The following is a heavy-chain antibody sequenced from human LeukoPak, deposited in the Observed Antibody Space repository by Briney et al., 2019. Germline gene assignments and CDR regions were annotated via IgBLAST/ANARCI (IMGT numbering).Heavy chain of an antibody. Sequence: SVKVPCKASGGTFSSYAISWVRQAPGQGLKWMGGIIPIFGTANYAQKFQGRVTITADESTSTAYMELSSLRSEDTAVYYCARDQGGMAVAVVWFDPWGQGTLVTVSS. J-gene: IGHJ5*02. CDR2: IIPIFGTA. V-gene: IGHV1-69*13. D-gene: IGHD6-19*01. CDR3: ARDQGGMAVAVVWFDP. CDR1: GGTFSSYA.